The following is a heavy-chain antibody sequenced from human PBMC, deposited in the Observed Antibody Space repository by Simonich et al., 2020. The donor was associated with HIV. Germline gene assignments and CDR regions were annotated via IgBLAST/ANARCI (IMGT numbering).Heavy chain of an antibody. J-gene: IGHJ4*02. Sequence: QVQLLQSGAEVKKPGASVKVSCKASGYTFTSYGISWVRQAPGQGLEWMGWITANKGNTNYVQKLQGRVTRTTDTSTSTAYMELRSLRSDDTAVYYCARDDRYGDYVDFWGQGTLVTVSS. CDR3: ARDDRYGDYVDF. V-gene: IGHV1-18*01. CDR1: GYTFTSYG. D-gene: IGHD3-16*02. CDR2: ITANKGNT.